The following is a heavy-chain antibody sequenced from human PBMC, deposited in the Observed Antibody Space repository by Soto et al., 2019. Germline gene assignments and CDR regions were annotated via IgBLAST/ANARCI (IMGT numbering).Heavy chain of an antibody. CDR3: ARGAGNFYESKTKFDY. J-gene: IGHJ4*02. Sequence: QLQLQESGSGLVKPSQTLSLTCAVSGGSISSGGYSWSWIRQPPGKGLEWIGYSYHSGSTYYNPTLKSRVTISIDRPKNQIPRRLSALTTADTAVYYYARGAGNFYESKTKFDYWGQGTLVTVSS. CDR2: SYHSGST. CDR1: GGSISSGGYS. D-gene: IGHD3-22*01. V-gene: IGHV4-30-2*01.